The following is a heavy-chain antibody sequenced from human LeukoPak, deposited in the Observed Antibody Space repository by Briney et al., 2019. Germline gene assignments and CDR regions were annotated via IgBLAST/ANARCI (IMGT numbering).Heavy chain of an antibody. V-gene: IGHV1-46*01. CDR2: INPSGGST. D-gene: IGHD2-15*01. CDR1: GYTFTSYY. J-gene: IGHJ4*02. Sequence: PGASVKVSCKASGYTFTSYYMHWVRQAPGQGLEWMGIINPSGGSTSYAQKFQGRVTMTRDTSTSTVYMELSSLRSEDTAVYYCAGEDGYCSGGSCYFDYWGQGTLVTVSS. CDR3: AGEDGYCSGGSCYFDY.